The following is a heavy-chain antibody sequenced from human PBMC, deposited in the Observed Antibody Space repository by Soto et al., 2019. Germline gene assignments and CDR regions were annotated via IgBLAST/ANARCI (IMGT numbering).Heavy chain of an antibody. CDR3: AAGEGVTGRDGGFDY. CDR2: VSYSGST. V-gene: IGHV4-59*01. Sequence: PSETLSLTCTVSGGSISSYYWSWIRQPPGKALEWIGYVSYSGSTNYNPSLRSRVTISVGTSKNQFSLKLRSVTAADTAVYYCAAGEGVTGRDGGFDYWGQGTLVTVSS. J-gene: IGHJ4*02. CDR1: GGSISSYY. D-gene: IGHD3-16*01.